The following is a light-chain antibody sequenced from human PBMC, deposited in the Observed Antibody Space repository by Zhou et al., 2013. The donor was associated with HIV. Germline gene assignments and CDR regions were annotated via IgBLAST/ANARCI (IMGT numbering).Light chain of an antibody. Sequence: DIVMTQSPDSLAVSLGERATINCKSSQSVLHSPNNKNYLAWHQQKPGQPPKLLIYWASTRESGVPDRFSGSGSGTDFTLTISSLQAEDVAVYYCQQYYSLPYTFGQGTKLEIK. J-gene: IGKJ2*01. V-gene: IGKV4-1*01. CDR2: WAS. CDR3: QQYYSLPYT. CDR1: QSVLHSPNNKNY.